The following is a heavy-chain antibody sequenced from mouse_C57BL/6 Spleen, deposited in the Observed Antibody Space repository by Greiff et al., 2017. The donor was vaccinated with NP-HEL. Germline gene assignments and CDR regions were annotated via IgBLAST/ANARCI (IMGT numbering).Heavy chain of an antibody. Sequence: EVQLQQSGPELVKPGASVKIPCKASGYTFTDYNMDWVKQSHGKSLEWIGAINPNNGGTIYNQKFKGKATLTVDKSSSTAYMELRSLTSEDTAVYYCARGAVVDDYYAMDYWGQGTSVTVSS. J-gene: IGHJ4*01. CDR3: ARGAVVDDYYAMDY. CDR2: INPNNGGT. D-gene: IGHD1-1*01. CDR1: GYTFTDYN. V-gene: IGHV1-18*01.